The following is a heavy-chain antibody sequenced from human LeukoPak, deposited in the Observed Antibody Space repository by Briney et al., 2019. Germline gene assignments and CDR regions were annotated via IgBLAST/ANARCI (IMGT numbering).Heavy chain of an antibody. CDR3: GRAVGGVFDY. V-gene: IGHV6-1*01. Sequence: SQTLSLTCAISGDSVSSNRVTWNWIRQSPSRGLEWLGRTYYRSKWSTDYAVSVTGRITINSDTSKNQFSLQLTSVTAEDTAMYYCGRAVGGVFDYWGQGTLVTVSS. J-gene: IGHJ4*02. D-gene: IGHD3-3*01. CDR2: TYYRSKWST. CDR1: GDSVSSNRVT.